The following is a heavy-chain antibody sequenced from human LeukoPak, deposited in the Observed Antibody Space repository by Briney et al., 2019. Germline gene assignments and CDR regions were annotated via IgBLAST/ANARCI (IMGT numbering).Heavy chain of an antibody. Sequence: SETLSLTCTVSGGSISSYYWSWIRQPPGKGLEWIGYIYYSGSTNYNSSLKSRVTISVDTSKNQFSLKLSSVTAADTAVYYCARGGDLGYCSSTSCSNWFDPWGQGTLVTVSS. J-gene: IGHJ5*02. V-gene: IGHV4-59*01. D-gene: IGHD2-2*01. CDR1: GGSISSYY. CDR2: IYYSGST. CDR3: ARGGDLGYCSSTSCSNWFDP.